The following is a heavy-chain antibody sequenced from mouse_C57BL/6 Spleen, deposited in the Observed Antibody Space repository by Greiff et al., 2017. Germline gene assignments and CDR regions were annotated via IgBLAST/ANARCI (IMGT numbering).Heavy chain of an antibody. CDR1: GYTFTDYN. J-gene: IGHJ3*01. D-gene: IGHD3-3*01. Sequence: QVKVQQSGPGLVKPGASVKISCKASGYTFTDYNITWVSQRPGQGLEWIGWICPGSGSTYYNESFKGKATLTVDKSSSTAYMLLSSLTSEDSAVYFCAKGDRFAYWGQGTLVTVSA. CDR3: AKGDRFAY. V-gene: IGHV1-75*01. CDR2: ICPGSGST.